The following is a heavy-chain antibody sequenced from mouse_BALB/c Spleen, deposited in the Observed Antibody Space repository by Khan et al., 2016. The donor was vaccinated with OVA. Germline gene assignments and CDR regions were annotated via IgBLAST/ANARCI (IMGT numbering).Heavy chain of an antibody. CDR2: IWAGGST. CDR1: GFSLTYYG. J-gene: IGHJ3*01. CDR3: ARPYYGSAWFAY. Sequence: QVQLKESGPGLVAPSQSLSITCTVSGFSLTYYGVHWVRQPPREGLEWLGVIWAGGSTNYNSALMSRLSISKDNSKSQVFLKMNSLQTNDTAMYYCARPYYGSAWFAYWGQGTLVTVSA. V-gene: IGHV2-9*02. D-gene: IGHD1-1*01.